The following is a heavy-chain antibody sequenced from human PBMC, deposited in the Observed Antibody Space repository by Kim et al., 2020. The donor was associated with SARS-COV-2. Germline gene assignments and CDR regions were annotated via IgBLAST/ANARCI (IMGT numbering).Heavy chain of an antibody. J-gene: IGHJ3*02. Sequence: SETLSLTGTVSGGSISSYYWSWIRQPPGKGLEWIGYIYYSGSTNYNPSLKSRVTISVDTSKNQFSLKLSSVTAADTAVYYCARPNDYGDYYAFDIWGQGTMVTVSS. V-gene: IGHV4-59*08. CDR3: ARPNDYGDYYAFDI. CDR1: GGSISSYY. D-gene: IGHD4-17*01. CDR2: IYYSGST.